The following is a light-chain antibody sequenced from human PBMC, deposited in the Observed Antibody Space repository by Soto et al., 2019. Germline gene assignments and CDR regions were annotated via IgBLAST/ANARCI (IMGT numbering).Light chain of an antibody. CDR1: QSISSW. CDR3: QQYNSYCWT. V-gene: IGKV1-5*01. CDR2: DAS. Sequence: DIQMTQSPSTLSASVGDRVTITCRASQSISSWLAWYQQKPGKAPKLLIYDASSLESGVPSRFSGSGSGTEFTLTISSLHPDDFATYYCQQYNSYCWTFGQGPKVEIK. J-gene: IGKJ1*01.